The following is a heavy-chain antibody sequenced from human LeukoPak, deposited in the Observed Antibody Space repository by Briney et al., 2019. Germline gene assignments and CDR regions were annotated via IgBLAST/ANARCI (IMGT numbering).Heavy chain of an antibody. J-gene: IGHJ4*02. CDR2: ISYDGSNK. D-gene: IGHD4-23*01. V-gene: IGHV3-30*18. CDR1: GFTFSGYG. CDR3: AKAPHPGKKGYFDY. Sequence: GGSLRLSCAASGFTFSGYGMHWVRQAPGKGLEWVAVISYDGSNKYYGDSVKGRFTISRDNSKNTLYLQMNSLRTEDSAVYYCAKAPHPGKKGYFDYWGQGTLVTVSS.